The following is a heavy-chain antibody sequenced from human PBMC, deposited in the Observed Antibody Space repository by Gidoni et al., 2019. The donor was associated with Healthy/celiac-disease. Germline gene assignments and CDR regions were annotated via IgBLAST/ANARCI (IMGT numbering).Heavy chain of an antibody. CDR3: ARQSSLRYFDWLLKFNAFDI. D-gene: IGHD3-9*01. CDR2: ISISSSTI. V-gene: IGHV3-48*01. Sequence: EVQLVESGGGWVQPGGSLRLSCAASGFTVSSYSMNGVRQATGKGLEGVSYISISSSTIYYADSVKGRFTISRDNAKNSLYLQMNSLRAEDTAVYYCARQSSLRYFDWLLKFNAFDIWGQGTMVTVSS. J-gene: IGHJ3*02. CDR1: GFTVSSYS.